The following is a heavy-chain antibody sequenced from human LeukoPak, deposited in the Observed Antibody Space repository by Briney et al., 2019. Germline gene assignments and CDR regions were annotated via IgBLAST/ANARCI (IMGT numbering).Heavy chain of an antibody. Sequence: GGSLRLSRAASGFTFSSYGMHWVRQAPGKGLEWVTFMSNDGSKEYYTDSVKGRFTISRDNSKNTLYLQMNSLRDEDTAVFYCARDYFFDYWGQGTLVTVSS. CDR1: GFTFSSYG. J-gene: IGHJ4*02. CDR2: MSNDGSKE. V-gene: IGHV3-30*03. CDR3: ARDYFFDY.